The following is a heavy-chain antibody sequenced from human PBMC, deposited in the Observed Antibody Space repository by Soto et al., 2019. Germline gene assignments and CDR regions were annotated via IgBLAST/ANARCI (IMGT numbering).Heavy chain of an antibody. CDR2: INAGNGNT. V-gene: IGHV1-3*01. CDR1: GYTFTSYA. J-gene: IGHJ4*02. Sequence: ASVKVSCKASGYTFTSYAMHWVRQAPGQRLEWMGWINAGNGNTKYSQKFQGRVTITRDTSASTAYMELSSLRSEDTAVYYCARAQGNYYDGSGVTFFSGDYFDYWGQGTLVTVSS. D-gene: IGHD3-22*01. CDR3: ARAQGNYYDGSGVTFFSGDYFDY.